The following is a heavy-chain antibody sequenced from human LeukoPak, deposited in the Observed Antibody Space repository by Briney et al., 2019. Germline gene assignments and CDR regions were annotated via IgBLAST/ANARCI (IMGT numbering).Heavy chain of an antibody. CDR3: ARRLRWLTDAFDI. D-gene: IGHD4-23*01. CDR1: GFTFSDYY. V-gene: IGHV3-11*01. Sequence: PGGSLRLSRAASGFTFSDYYMSWLRQAPGKGLEWVSYISSSGSTIYYADSVKGRFTISRDNAKNSLYLQMNSLRAEDTAVYYCARRLRWLTDAFDIWGQGTMVTVSS. J-gene: IGHJ3*02. CDR2: ISSSGSTI.